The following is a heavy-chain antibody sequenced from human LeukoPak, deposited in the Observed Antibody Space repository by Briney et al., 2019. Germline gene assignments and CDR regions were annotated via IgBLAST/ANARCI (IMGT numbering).Heavy chain of an antibody. J-gene: IGHJ4*02. CDR3: AASTKHTAMVDY. CDR1: GFTFSWYS. CDR2: IGSSSSYI. V-gene: IGHV3-21*01. D-gene: IGHD5-18*01. Sequence: GGSLRLSCAASGFTFSWYSMNWVRQAQGQGLEWVSSIGSSSSYIYYAESVKGRFTISRDNAKNSLHLQMNSLRAEDTAVYYCAASTKHTAMVDYWGQGTLVTVSS.